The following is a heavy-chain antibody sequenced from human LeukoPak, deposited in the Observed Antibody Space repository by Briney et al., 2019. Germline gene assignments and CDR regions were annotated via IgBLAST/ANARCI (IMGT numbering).Heavy chain of an antibody. J-gene: IGHJ4*02. CDR3: ARGPGILTIFGPHLYYFDY. CDR1: GFTFYNYA. V-gene: IGHV3-23*01. Sequence: GGSLRLSCAASGFTFYNYAMSWVRQAPEKGLEWVSAISGSGGSTYYADSVKGRFTISRDNSKNTLYLQMNSLRAEDTAVYYCARGPGILTIFGPHLYYFDYWGQGTLVTVSS. D-gene: IGHD3-3*01. CDR2: ISGSGGST.